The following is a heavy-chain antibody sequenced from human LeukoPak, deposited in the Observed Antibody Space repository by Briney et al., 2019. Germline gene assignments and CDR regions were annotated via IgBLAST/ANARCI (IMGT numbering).Heavy chain of an antibody. V-gene: IGHV3-48*01. CDR3: ARDHEIDYDILTGYSLDY. CDR2: ISSSSSTI. CDR1: GFTFSSYS. J-gene: IGHJ4*02. D-gene: IGHD3-9*01. Sequence: GGSLRLSCAASGFTFSSYSMNWVRQAPGKGLEWVSYISSSSSTIYYADSVKGRFTISRDNAKNSLYLQMNSLRAEDTAVYYCARDHEIDYDILTGYSLDYRGQGTLVTVSS.